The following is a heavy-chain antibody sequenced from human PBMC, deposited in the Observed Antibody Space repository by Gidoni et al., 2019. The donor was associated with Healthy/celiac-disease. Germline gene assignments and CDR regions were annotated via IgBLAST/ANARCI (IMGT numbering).Heavy chain of an antibody. CDR3: AKDRRYCSSTSCQLGLFDY. Sequence: EVQLLESGGGLVQPGGSLRLSCAASGFTFSSYAMSWVRQAPGKGLGWVSAISGSGGSTYYADSVKGRFTISRDNSKNTLYLQMNSLRAEDTAVYYCAKDRRYCSSTSCQLGLFDYWGQGTLVTVSS. CDR2: ISGSGGST. J-gene: IGHJ4*02. CDR1: GFTFSSYA. D-gene: IGHD2-2*01. V-gene: IGHV3-23*01.